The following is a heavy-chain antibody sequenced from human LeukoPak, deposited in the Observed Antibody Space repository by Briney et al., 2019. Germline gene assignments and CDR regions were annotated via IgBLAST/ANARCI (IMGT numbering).Heavy chain of an antibody. CDR3: ARAQVVIPAAQINGFDP. Sequence: PSETLSLTCSVSGGSISRGGYYWNWIRQHPGKGLEWIGYIYYRGSTYYNPSLKSRVTISLDTSKNQFSLKLSSVTAADTAVYYCARAQVVIPAAQINGFDPWGQGTLVTVSS. J-gene: IGHJ5*02. V-gene: IGHV4-31*03. CDR1: GGSISRGGYY. CDR2: IYYRGST. D-gene: IGHD2-2*01.